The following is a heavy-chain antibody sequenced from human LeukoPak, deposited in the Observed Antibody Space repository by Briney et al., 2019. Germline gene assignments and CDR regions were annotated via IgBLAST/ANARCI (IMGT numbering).Heavy chain of an antibody. CDR1: GYTFTGYY. V-gene: IGHV1-2*02. D-gene: IGHD6-13*01. CDR3: ARDFRRAAAGKYYFDY. J-gene: IGHJ4*02. CDR2: INPNSGGT. Sequence: ASVKVSCKASGYTFTGYYMHWVRQAPGQGLEWMGWINPNSGGTNYAQKFQGRVTMTMDTSISTAYMELSRLRSDDTAVYYCARDFRRAAAGKYYFDYWGQGTLVTVSS.